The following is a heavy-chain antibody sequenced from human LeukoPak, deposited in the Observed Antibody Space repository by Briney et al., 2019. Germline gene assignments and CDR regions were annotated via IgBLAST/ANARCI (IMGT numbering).Heavy chain of an antibody. V-gene: IGHV4-59*01. Sequence: SETLSLTCTVSGGSISSYYWSWIRQPPGKGLEWIGYIYYSGTTDYNPSLKSRVTISVDTSNNQFSLKVSSVTAADTAVYYCARSSGAYRPFDYWGQGTLVPVSS. CDR2: IYYSGTT. D-gene: IGHD1-26*01. CDR3: ARSSGAYRPFDY. CDR1: GGSISSYY. J-gene: IGHJ4*02.